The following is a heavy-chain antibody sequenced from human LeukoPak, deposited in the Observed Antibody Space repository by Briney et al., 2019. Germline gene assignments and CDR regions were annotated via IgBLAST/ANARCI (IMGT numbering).Heavy chain of an antibody. D-gene: IGHD2-15*01. J-gene: IGHJ4*02. V-gene: IGHV3-23*01. CDR1: GFTFSSYA. Sequence: GGSLRLSCAASGFTFSSYAMTWVRQGPGKGLEWVSVISIDGTTYYADSVKGRFSISRDNSENTLYLQMNTLSAEDTAIYYCAKCGSTRYSDFGYWGQGTLVTVSS. CDR2: ISIDGTT. CDR3: AKCGSTRYSDFGY.